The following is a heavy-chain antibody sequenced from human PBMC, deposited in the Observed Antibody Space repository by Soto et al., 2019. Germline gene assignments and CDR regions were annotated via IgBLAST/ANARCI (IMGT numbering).Heavy chain of an antibody. D-gene: IGHD1-26*01. Sequence: GASVKVSCKASGYTFTDYALHWVRQAPGQSLEWMGWINAGNGNTKYSQKVQGRVTITRDTSATTAYMELSSLRSEDTAVYYCARDGRPGQAFDYWGQGTLVTVSS. CDR1: GYTFTDYA. CDR2: INAGNGNT. J-gene: IGHJ4*02. CDR3: ARDGRPGQAFDY. V-gene: IGHV1-3*01.